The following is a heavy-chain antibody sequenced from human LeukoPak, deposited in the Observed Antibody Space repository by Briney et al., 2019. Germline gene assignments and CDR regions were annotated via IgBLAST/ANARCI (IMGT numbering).Heavy chain of an antibody. D-gene: IGHD3-10*01. Sequence: GGSLRLSCAASGFTFSSYAMSWVRQAPGKGLEWVSAISGSGGSTYYADSVKGRFTISRDNSKNTLYLQMNSLRTEDSALYYCVVDLSGSADYWGQGTLVTVSS. J-gene: IGHJ4*02. V-gene: IGHV3-23*01. CDR3: VVDLSGSADY. CDR1: GFTFSSYA. CDR2: ISGSGGST.